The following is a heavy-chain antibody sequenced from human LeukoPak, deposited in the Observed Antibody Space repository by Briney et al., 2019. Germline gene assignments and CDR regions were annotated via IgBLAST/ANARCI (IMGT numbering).Heavy chain of an antibody. J-gene: IGHJ3*02. CDR1: GFTFSSYG. D-gene: IGHD3-22*01. CDR3: SQDLEKGGYYENAFDI. Sequence: GGSLRLSCAASGFTFSSYGMHWVRQAPGKGLEWVAFIRYDGSNKYYADSVKGRFTISRDNSKNTLYLQMNGLRAEDTAVYYCSQDLEKGGYYENAFDIWGQGTMVTVSS. CDR2: IRYDGSNK. V-gene: IGHV3-30*02.